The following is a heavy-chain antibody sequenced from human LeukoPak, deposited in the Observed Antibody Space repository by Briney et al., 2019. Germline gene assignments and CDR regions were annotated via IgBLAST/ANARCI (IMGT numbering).Heavy chain of an antibody. CDR2: MNPNSGNT. J-gene: IGHJ4*02. D-gene: IGHD3-16*01. CDR3: ARDLGSHSSDDY. V-gene: IGHV1-8*03. CDR1: GYTFASYD. Sequence: GASVKVSCKASGYTFASYDINWVRQATGQGLEWMGWMNPNSGNTGYAQKFQGRVTITRNTSISTAYMELSRLRSDDTAVYYCARDLGSHSSDDYWGQGTLVTVSS.